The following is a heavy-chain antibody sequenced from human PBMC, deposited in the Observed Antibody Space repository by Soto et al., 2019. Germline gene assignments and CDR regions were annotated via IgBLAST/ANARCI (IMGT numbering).Heavy chain of an antibody. Sequence: QLQLQESGSGLVKPSQTLSLTCAVSGGSISSGGYSWSWIRQPPGKGLEWIGYIYHSGSPYYNPPHXRXXTISVDRSKNQFSLKLSSVTAADTAVYYCARVPTPWGQGTMVTVSS. CDR3: ARVPTP. CDR2: IYHSGSP. CDR1: GGSISSGGYS. V-gene: IGHV4-30-2*01. J-gene: IGHJ3*01.